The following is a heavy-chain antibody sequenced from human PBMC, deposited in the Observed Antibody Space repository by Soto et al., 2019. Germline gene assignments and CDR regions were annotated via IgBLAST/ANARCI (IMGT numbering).Heavy chain of an antibody. V-gene: IGHV3-49*04. CDR2: IRSKAYGGTT. CDR3: TSGGGYCSGGSCYFSYYYGMDV. J-gene: IGHJ6*02. Sequence: RRLSCTASGFTFGDYAMSWVRQAPGKGLEWVGFIRSKAYGGTTEYAASVKGRFTISRDDSKSIAYLQMNSLKTEDTAVYYCTSGGGYCSGGSCYFSYYYGMDVWGQGTTVTVSS. CDR1: GFTFGDYA. D-gene: IGHD2-15*01.